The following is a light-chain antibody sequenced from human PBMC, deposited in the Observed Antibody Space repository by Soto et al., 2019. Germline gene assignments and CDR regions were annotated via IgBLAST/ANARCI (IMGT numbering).Light chain of an antibody. CDR1: QSISNS. V-gene: IGKV1-39*01. J-gene: IGKJ3*01. CDR3: QQSYNTPFT. Sequence: DIQMTQSPSSLSASVGDRVTITCRASQSISNSLNWYQQKPGKAPKLLIYAAFTLQSGVPSRFSGSGSGTDFTLTISSLQPEDFATYYCQQSYNTPFTFGPGTKVDLK. CDR2: AAF.